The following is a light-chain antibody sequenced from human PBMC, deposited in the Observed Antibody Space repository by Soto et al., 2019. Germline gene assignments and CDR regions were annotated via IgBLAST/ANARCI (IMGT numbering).Light chain of an antibody. CDR3: LLYYGAAWV. V-gene: IGLV7-43*01. Sequence: QAVVTQEPSLTVSPGGTVTLTCASSTGAVTSGYYPNWFQQKPGQAPRALIYSISNKHSWTPARFSGSLLGSKAALTLSGVQPEDEAEYYCLLYYGAAWVFGGGTKLTVL. CDR1: TGAVTSGYY. CDR2: SIS. J-gene: IGLJ3*02.